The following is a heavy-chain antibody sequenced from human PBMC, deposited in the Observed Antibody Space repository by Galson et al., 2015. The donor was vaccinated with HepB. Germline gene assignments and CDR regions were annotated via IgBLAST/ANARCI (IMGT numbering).Heavy chain of an antibody. CDR1: GFTFSNSA. CDR2: LSFDGSSK. V-gene: IGHV3-30-3*01. CDR3: ARGSCYGGGSPPDY. J-gene: IGHJ4*02. Sequence: LSCAASGFTFSNSAMHWVRQAPGKGLEWVAVLSFDGSSKYYVDSVKGRFTISRDNSKSTLYLQMNNLRPEDTAMFYCARGSCYGGGSPPDYCGQGTLVPVSS. D-gene: IGHD2-15*01.